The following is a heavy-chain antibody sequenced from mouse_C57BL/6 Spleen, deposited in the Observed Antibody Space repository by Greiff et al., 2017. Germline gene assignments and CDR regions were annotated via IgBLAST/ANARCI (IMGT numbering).Heavy chain of an antibody. J-gene: IGHJ4*01. CDR2: ISYDGSN. CDR3: ARLRRYAMDY. Sequence: DVQLQESGPGLVKPSQSLSLTCSVTGYSITSGYYWNWIRQFPGNKLEWMGYISYDGSNNYNPSLKNRISITRDTSKNQFFLKLNSVTTEDTATYYCARLRRYAMDYWGQGTSVTVSS. D-gene: IGHD2-12*01. CDR1: GYSITSGYY. V-gene: IGHV3-6*01.